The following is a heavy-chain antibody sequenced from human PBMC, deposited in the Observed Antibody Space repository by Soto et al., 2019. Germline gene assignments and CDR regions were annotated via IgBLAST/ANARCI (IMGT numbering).Heavy chain of an antibody. CDR1: GGSISSYY. V-gene: IGHV4-59*01. CDR2: IYYSGST. D-gene: IGHD3-3*01. J-gene: IGHJ5*02. CDR3: ARERLRLSNWFDP. Sequence: SETLSLTCTVSGGSISSYYWSWIRQPPGKGLEWIGYIYYSGSTNYNPSLKSRVTISVDTSKNQFSLKLSSVTAADTAVYYCARERLRLSNWFDPWGQGTLVTVSS.